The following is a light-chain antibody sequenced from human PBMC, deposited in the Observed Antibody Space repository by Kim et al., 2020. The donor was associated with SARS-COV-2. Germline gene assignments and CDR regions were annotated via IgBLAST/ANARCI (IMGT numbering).Light chain of an antibody. V-gene: IGKV3-15*01. Sequence: EKVMTQSPATLSVSPGERATLSCRASQSVSTNLAWYQQKPGQAPRLLIYGASTMAAGVPARFSGSGTEFTLTISSLQSEDLAVYYCQQYNNWPYTFGQGTKLEI. CDR3: QQYNNWPYT. CDR1: QSVSTN. CDR2: GAS. J-gene: IGKJ2*01.